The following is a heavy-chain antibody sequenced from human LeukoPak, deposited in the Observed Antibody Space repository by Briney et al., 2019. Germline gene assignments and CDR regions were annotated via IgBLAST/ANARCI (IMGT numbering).Heavy chain of an antibody. CDR2: ISGSGDTT. V-gene: IGHV3-23*01. CDR3: ASRTGIAAAGNWFDP. CDR1: GFTFSNYA. D-gene: IGHD6-13*01. Sequence: PGGSLRLSCAASGFTFSNYAMSWVRQAPGKGLAWVSVISGSGDTTYYADSVKGRFTISRDNAKNSLYLQMNSLRAEDTAVYYCASRTGIAAAGNWFDPWGQGTLVTVSS. J-gene: IGHJ5*02.